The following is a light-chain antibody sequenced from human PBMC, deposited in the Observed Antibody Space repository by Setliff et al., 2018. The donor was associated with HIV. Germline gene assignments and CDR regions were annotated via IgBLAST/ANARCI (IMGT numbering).Light chain of an antibody. V-gene: IGLV2-14*01. CDR2: EVT. CDR1: SSDVGGYNF. CDR3: TSMTSRITWV. Sequence: QSVLTQPASVSGSPGQSITISCTGTSSDVGGYNFVSWYQQHPNKAPKVIIYEVTNRPSGVSYRFSGSKSGNTASLTISGLQAEDAADYYCTSMTSRITWVFGGGTK. J-gene: IGLJ3*02.